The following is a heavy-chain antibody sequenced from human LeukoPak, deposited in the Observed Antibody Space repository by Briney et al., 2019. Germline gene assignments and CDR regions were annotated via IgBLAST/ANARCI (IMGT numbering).Heavy chain of an antibody. CDR2: IYPGDSDT. J-gene: IGHJ6*02. CDR3: ARHASLLWFGELPESGMDV. Sequence: RESLKISCKGSGYSFTSYWIGWVRQMPGKGLEWMGIIYPGDSDTRYSPSFQGQVTISADKSISTAYLQWSSLKASDTAMYYCARHASLLWFGELPESGMDVWGQGTTVTVSS. CDR1: GYSFTSYW. V-gene: IGHV5-51*01. D-gene: IGHD3-10*01.